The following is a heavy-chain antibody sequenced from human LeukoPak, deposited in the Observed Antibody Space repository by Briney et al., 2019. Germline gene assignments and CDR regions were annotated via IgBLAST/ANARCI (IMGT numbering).Heavy chain of an antibody. CDR1: GFTFSSYA. D-gene: IGHD3-22*01. CDR2: ISGSGGST. CDR3: AREGWNYDSTNDAFDI. V-gene: IGHV3-23*01. Sequence: GSLRLSCAASGFTFSSYAMSWVRQAPGKGLEWVSAISGSGGSTYYADSVKGRFTISRDNSKNTLYLQMNSLRAEDTAVYYCAREGWNYDSTNDAFDIWGQGTMVTVSS. J-gene: IGHJ3*02.